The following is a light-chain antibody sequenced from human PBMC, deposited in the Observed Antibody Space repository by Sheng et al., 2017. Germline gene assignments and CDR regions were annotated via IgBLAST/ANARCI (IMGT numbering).Light chain of an antibody. CDR3: QVWDSSSDVV. J-gene: IGLJ2*01. CDR2: DDR. Sequence: SYILTQPPSVSVAPGQTAKITCGGNNIGSKSVHWYQQKPGQAPVLVVYDDRDRPSGIPERFSGSNSGNTATLTISRVEAGDEADYYCQVWDSSSDVVFGRGTKLTVL. CDR1: NIGSKS. V-gene: IGLV3-21*02.